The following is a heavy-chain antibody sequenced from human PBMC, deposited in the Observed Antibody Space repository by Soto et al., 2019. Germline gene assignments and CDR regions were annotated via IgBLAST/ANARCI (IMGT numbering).Heavy chain of an antibody. CDR1: GFSFTDHY. D-gene: IGHD6-13*01. V-gene: IGHV3-72*01. CDR3: ARVLRTSSREKWVFDY. Sequence: EVQLVESGGGLVQPGGSLRLSCAASGFSFTDHYMDWVRQAPGKGLEWVGRIRNRANGYTTEYAASVKGRFTFSSDDSKKSMSLQMNSLKSEETAVYYCARVLRTSSREKWVFDYWGQGTLVTISS. CDR2: IRNRANGYTT. J-gene: IGHJ4*02.